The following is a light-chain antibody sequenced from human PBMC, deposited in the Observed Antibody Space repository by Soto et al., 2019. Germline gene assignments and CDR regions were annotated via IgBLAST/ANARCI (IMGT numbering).Light chain of an antibody. CDR3: QQYHIYWT. CDR1: QSIGNK. Sequence: DIQMTQSPSTLSASVGDRVTITCRASQSIGNKLAWYQQKPGKAPKLLIYDASSLESGVPSRFSGSGSGTEFTLTISSLRPDDFAIYYCQQYHIYWTFGQGTKVEIK. V-gene: IGKV1-5*01. J-gene: IGKJ1*01. CDR2: DAS.